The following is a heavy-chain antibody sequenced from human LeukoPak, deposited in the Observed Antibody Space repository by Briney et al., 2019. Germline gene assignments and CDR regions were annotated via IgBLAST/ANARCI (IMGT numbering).Heavy chain of an antibody. CDR2: INHSGST. CDR3: ARVSNYYGSGSYPQY. V-gene: IGHV4-34*01. J-gene: IGHJ4*02. D-gene: IGHD3-10*01. CDR1: GDSLSSYY. Sequence: SETLSLTCTVSGDSLSSYYLSWIRQPPGKGLEWIGEINHSGSTNYNPSLKSRVTISVDTSKNQFSLKLSSVTAADTAVYYCARVSNYYGSGSYPQYWGQGTLVTVSS.